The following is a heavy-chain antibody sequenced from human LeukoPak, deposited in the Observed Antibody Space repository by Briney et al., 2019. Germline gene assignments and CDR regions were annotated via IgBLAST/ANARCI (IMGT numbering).Heavy chain of an antibody. CDR2: INHSGST. Sequence: SETLSLTCAVYGGSFNGYYWSWIRQPPGKGLEWIGEINHSGSTNYNSSLKSRVTISVDTSKNQFSLKLSSVTAADTAVYYCARDYYDSSGYYSTPGYWGQGTLVTVSS. CDR3: ARDYYDSSGYYSTPGY. J-gene: IGHJ4*02. V-gene: IGHV4-34*01. CDR1: GGSFNGYY. D-gene: IGHD3-22*01.